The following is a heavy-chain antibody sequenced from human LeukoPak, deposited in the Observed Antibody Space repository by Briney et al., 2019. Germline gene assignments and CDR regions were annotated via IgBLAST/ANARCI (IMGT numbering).Heavy chain of an antibody. CDR2: INHSGST. J-gene: IGHJ4*02. V-gene: IGHV4-34*01. CDR1: GRSFSGYY. Sequence: SETLSLTCAVYGRSFSGYYWSWIRQPPGKGLEWIGEINHSGSTNYNPSLKSRVTISVDTSKNQFSLKLSSVTAADTAVYYCARGGGAAGSYHYYFDYWGQGTLVTVSS. D-gene: IGHD1-26*01. CDR3: ARGGGAAGSYHYYFDY.